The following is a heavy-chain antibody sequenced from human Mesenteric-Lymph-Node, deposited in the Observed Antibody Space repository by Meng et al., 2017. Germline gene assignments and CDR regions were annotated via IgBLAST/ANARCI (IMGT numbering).Heavy chain of an antibody. J-gene: IGHJ4*02. CDR2: IYYSGST. CDR1: GGSISSGGYY. CDR3: ARGLWLDKYYFDY. D-gene: IGHD6-19*01. V-gene: IGHV4-31*03. Sequence: SETLSLTCTVSGGSISSGGYYWSWIRQHPGKGLEWIGYIYYSGSTRYNPSLKSRVSISVDTSKNQFSLKLSSVTAADTAVYYCARGLWLDKYYFDYWGQGTLVTVSS.